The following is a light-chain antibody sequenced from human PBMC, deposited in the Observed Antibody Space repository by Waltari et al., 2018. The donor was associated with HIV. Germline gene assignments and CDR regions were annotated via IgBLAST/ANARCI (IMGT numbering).Light chain of an antibody. CDR2: DAS. CDR3: QQRSDWPLT. CDR1: QSVSSY. J-gene: IGKJ4*01. V-gene: IGKV3-11*01. Sequence: EIVLTQPPATLSLSPGESATLSCRASQSVSSYLAWYQQKPGQAPTLLIYDASNRATGIPARFSGSGSGTDFTLTISSLEPEDFAVYYCQQRSDWPLTFGGGTKVEIK.